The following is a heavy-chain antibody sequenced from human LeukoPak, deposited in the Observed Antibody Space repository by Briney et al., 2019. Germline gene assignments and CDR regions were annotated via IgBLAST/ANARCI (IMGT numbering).Heavy chain of an antibody. CDR2: IIPIFGTA. V-gene: IGHV1-69*06. Sequence: ASVKVSCKASGYTFTSYYMHWVRQAPGQGLEWMGGIIPIFGTANYAQKFQGRVTITADKSTSTAYMELSSLRSEDTAVYYCARVSRIAAAGIDYWGQGTLVTVSS. CDR1: GYTFTSYY. D-gene: IGHD6-13*01. CDR3: ARVSRIAAAGIDY. J-gene: IGHJ4*02.